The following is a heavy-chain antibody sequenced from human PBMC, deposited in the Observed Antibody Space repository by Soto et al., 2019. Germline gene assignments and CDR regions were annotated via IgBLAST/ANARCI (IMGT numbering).Heavy chain of an antibody. V-gene: IGHV1-69*13. Sequence: SVKVSCKASGGTFSSYAISWVRQAPGQGLEWMGGIIPIFGTANYAQKFQGRVTITADESTSTAYMELSSLRSEDTAVYYCARDRHPLSPPYHYYGMDVWGQGTTVTVSS. CDR1: GGTFSSYA. CDR3: ARDRHPLSPPYHYYGMDV. J-gene: IGHJ6*02. CDR2: IIPIFGTA. D-gene: IGHD2-2*01.